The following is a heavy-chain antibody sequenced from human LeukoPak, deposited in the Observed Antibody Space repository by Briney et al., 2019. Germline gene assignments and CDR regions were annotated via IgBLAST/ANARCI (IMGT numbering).Heavy chain of an antibody. CDR1: GFTFSSYS. J-gene: IGHJ6*02. CDR3: ARVVESEYYYYYYGMDV. Sequence: GGSLRLSCAASGFTFSSYSMNWVRQAPGKGLEWVSSISSSSSTIYYADSVKGRFTISRDNAKNSLYLQMNSLRDEDTAVYYCARVVESEYYYYYYGMDVWGQGTTVTVSS. V-gene: IGHV3-48*02. CDR2: ISSSSSTI. D-gene: IGHD1-1*01.